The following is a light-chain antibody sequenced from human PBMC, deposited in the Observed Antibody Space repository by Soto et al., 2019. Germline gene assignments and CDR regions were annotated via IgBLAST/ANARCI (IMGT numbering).Light chain of an antibody. V-gene: IGLV1-40*01. CDR3: QSYDSSLSAYV. Sequence: QSGLAQPPSVSGAPGQKVTISCTGGSSNIGAGYDLHWYQQLPGTAPKLLLYGNSNRPSGVPDRFSGSKSGTSASLAITGLQAEDEADYYCQSYDSSLSAYVFGTGTKVTVL. J-gene: IGLJ1*01. CDR1: SSNIGAGYD. CDR2: GNS.